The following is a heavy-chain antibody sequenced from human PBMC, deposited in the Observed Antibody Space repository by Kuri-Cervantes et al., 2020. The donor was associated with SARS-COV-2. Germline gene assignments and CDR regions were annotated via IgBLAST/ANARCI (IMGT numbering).Heavy chain of an antibody. V-gene: IGHV3-33*01. Sequence: GESLKISCAGSCFTFSSYAMHWVRQAPGKGLEWVAVIWYDGSNKYHADSVKGRFTISRYNSRNTLYLQMNSLRAEDTAVYYCARSLYGGTSWYYGMDVWGQGTTVTVSS. CDR2: IWYDGSNK. CDR1: CFTFSSYA. J-gene: IGHJ6*02. D-gene: IGHD4-23*01. CDR3: ARSLYGGTSWYYGMDV.